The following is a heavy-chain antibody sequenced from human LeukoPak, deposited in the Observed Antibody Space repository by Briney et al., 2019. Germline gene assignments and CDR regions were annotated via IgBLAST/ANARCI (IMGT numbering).Heavy chain of an antibody. D-gene: IGHD3-22*01. CDR3: TTGGWYDDSSGYYRVVY. Sequence: GGSLRLSCAASGFTFSSYGMHWVRQASGKGLEWVAVIRYDGSNEYYADSVKGRFTISRDNSKNTLYLQMNSLRAEDTAVYYCTTGGWYDDSSGYYRVVYWGKGTLVTVSS. J-gene: IGHJ4*02. V-gene: IGHV3-30*02. CDR1: GFTFSSYG. CDR2: IRYDGSNE.